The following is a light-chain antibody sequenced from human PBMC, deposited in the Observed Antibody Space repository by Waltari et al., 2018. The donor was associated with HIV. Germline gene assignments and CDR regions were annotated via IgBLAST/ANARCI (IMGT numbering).Light chain of an antibody. J-gene: IGLJ2*01. V-gene: IGLV3-21*02. CDR2: DDR. Sequence: SYVLTQPPSVSVAPGQTARITCGGNNIAATKSVHWYRLNPGQAPVVVIYDDRDRPSGIPDRFSGSSSGDTATLTISRAEAGDEADNYCQVWDGRGDPVIFGGGTKLAVV. CDR1: NIAATKS. CDR3: QVWDGRGDPVI.